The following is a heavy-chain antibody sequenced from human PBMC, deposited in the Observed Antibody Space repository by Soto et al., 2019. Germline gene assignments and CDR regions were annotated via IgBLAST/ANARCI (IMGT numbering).Heavy chain of an antibody. Sequence: QVQLQESGPGLVKPSQTLSLTCTVTGGSISSGDNYWGWIRQPPGKGLEWIAYISYSGSTSYTSYPKSRLTVSLEKSTNLFSRARSSVTAADTAIYYCASHQSGRGMDVWGQGTAVTVSS. CDR3: ASHQSGRGMDV. D-gene: IGHD2-15*01. CDR1: GGSISSGDNY. CDR2: ISYSGST. J-gene: IGHJ6*02. V-gene: IGHV4-30-4*01.